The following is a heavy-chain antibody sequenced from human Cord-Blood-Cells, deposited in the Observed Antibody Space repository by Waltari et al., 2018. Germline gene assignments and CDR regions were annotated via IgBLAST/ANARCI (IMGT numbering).Heavy chain of an antibody. V-gene: IGHV4-39*07. D-gene: IGHD1-26*01. CDR1: GGSISSSSYY. CDR2: IYYRGST. CDR3: ARQEWELLFDY. Sequence: QLQLQESGPGLVKPSETLSLTCTVSGGSISSSSYYWGWIRQPPGKGLEWIGSIYYRGSTYYNPSLKSRVTISVDTSKNQFSLKLSSVTAADTAVYYCARQEWELLFDYWGQGTLVTVSS. J-gene: IGHJ4*02.